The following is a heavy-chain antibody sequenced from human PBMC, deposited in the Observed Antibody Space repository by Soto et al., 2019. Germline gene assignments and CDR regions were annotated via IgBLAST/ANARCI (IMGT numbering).Heavy chain of an antibody. CDR1: GYTFTRYG. CDR3: AKNGQPPYYYNGNSESFNI. D-gene: IGHD1-26*01. V-gene: IGHV1-18*01. CDR2: ISGYNGDT. J-gene: IGHJ3*02. Sequence: ASVKVSCKASGYTFTRYGISWVRQAPGQGLEWMGWISGYNGDTKYAQKFQGRVTMTVDTSTTTAYMELRSLTSDDRAVYYCAKNGQPPYYYNGNSESFNIWGQGTMVTVSS.